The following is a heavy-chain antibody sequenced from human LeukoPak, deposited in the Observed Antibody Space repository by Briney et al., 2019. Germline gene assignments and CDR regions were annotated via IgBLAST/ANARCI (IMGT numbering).Heavy chain of an antibody. J-gene: IGHJ4*02. Sequence: GGSLRLSCAASGFNFNVYSMNCVRQAPGKGLEWISYMTSDSNTIYYADSVRGRFTISRDNAKKSVYLELSNLRADDTAMYYCARSTEWFADYWGQGTLVTVSS. CDR3: ARSTEWFADY. CDR2: MTSDSNTI. V-gene: IGHV3-48*01. CDR1: GFNFNVYS. D-gene: IGHD3-3*01.